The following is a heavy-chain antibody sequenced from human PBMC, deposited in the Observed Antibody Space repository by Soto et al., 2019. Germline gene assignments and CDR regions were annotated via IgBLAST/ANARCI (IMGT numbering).Heavy chain of an antibody. Sequence: PSETLSLTCAVYGGSFSGYYWSWIRQPPGKGLEWIGEINHSGSTNYNPSLKSRVTISVDTSKNQFSLKLSSVTAADTAVYYCARGQYYDFWSGYLEDYYYMDVWGKGTTVTVSS. J-gene: IGHJ6*03. CDR2: INHSGST. V-gene: IGHV4-34*01. CDR3: ARGQYYDFWSGYLEDYYYMDV. D-gene: IGHD3-3*01. CDR1: GGSFSGYY.